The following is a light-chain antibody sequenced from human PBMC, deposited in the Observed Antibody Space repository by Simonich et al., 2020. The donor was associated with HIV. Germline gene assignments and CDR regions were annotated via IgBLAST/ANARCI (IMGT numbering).Light chain of an antibody. J-gene: IGLJ3*02. CDR1: SSNIGSNY. Sequence: QSVLTQPPSASGTPGQRVTISCPVISSNIGSNYVYWYQQLPGTAPKLLINTHNPRPSGVPDRFSGYKSHHSASLAIRGLRSEGEGDYYCAVWDDSLSGPVFGGGTKLTVL. V-gene: IGLV1-47*01. CDR3: AVWDDSLSGPV. CDR2: THN.